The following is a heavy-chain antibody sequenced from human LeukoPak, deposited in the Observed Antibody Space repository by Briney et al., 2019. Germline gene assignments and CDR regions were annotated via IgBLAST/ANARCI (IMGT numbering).Heavy chain of an antibody. CDR3: AKNRGMTMIGGGLDY. D-gene: IGHD3-10*02. CDR2: SSSSGSIT. V-gene: IGHV3-23*01. Sequence: GGSLRLSCAASRFTFSSFAMSWVRQAPGRGLEWASLSSSSGSITYYADSVQGRFTISRDNSKNTLYLQMNSLRAEDTALYYCAKNRGMTMIGGGLDYWGQGTLVTVSS. CDR1: RFTFSSFA. J-gene: IGHJ4*02.